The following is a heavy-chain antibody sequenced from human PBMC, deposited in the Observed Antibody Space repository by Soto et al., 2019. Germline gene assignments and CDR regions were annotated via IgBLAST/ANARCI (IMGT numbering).Heavy chain of an antibody. J-gene: IGHJ4*02. CDR1: GYTFTSYA. CDR2: INAGNGNT. CDR3: ARESALISSSSPFYY. V-gene: IGHV1-3*01. D-gene: IGHD6-6*01. Sequence: ASVKVSCKASGYTFTSYAMHWVRQAPGQRLEWMGWINAGNGNTKYSQKFQGRVTITRDTSASTAYMELSSLRSEDTAVYCCARESALISSSSPFYYWGQGTLVTVSS.